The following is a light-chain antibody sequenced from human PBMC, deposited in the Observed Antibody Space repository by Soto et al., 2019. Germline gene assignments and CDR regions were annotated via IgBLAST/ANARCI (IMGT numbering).Light chain of an antibody. CDR3: SSYTSSSPLV. V-gene: IGLV2-14*01. J-gene: IGLJ3*02. Sequence: QSALTQPASVSGSPGQSITISCTGTSSDVGGYNYVSWYQQHPGKAPKLMIYEVSNRPSGVSNRFSGSKSGNTASLTISGLQADDEADYYCSSYTSSSPLVFGGGTQLTVL. CDR2: EVS. CDR1: SSDVGGYNY.